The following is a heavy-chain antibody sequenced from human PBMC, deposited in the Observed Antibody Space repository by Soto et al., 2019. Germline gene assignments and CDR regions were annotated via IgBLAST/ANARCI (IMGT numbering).Heavy chain of an antibody. V-gene: IGHV1-3*01. CDR2: INAGNGNT. D-gene: IGHD3-10*01. Sequence: GASVKVSCKASGYTFTSYAMHWVRQAPGQRLEWMGWINAGNGNTKYSQKFQGRVTITRDTSASTAYMELSSLRSEDTAVYYCARGSELLWFGELFHDAFDIWGQGTMVTVS. CDR1: GYTFTSYA. J-gene: IGHJ3*02. CDR3: ARGSELLWFGELFHDAFDI.